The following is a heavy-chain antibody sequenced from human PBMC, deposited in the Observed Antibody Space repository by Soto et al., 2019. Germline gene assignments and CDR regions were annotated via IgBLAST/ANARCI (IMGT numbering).Heavy chain of an antibody. CDR1: GGSISSLY. V-gene: IGHV4-59*11. CDR3: GRASIWGSYRYSYYFDY. CDR2: IYYSGST. J-gene: IGHJ4*02. D-gene: IGHD3-16*02. Sequence: SETLPLTWTVAGGSISSLYWSWIRQPPGKGLEWIGYIYYSGSTNYNPSLKSRVTISVDTSKNQFSLKLSSVTAADTAVYYCGRASIWGSYRYSYYFDYWGQGTLVTVSS.